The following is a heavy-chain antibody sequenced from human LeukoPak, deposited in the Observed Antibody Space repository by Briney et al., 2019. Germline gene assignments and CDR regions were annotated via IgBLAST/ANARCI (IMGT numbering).Heavy chain of an antibody. Sequence: GGSLRLSCAASGFTFSSYAMSWVRQAPGKGPEWVSAISGSGGSTYYADSVKGRFTISRDNSKNTLYLQMNSLRAEDTAVYYCAKGYCSGGSCYAVFDYWGQGTLVTVSS. CDR2: ISGSGGST. CDR1: GFTFSSYA. V-gene: IGHV3-23*01. D-gene: IGHD2-15*01. J-gene: IGHJ4*02. CDR3: AKGYCSGGSCYAVFDY.